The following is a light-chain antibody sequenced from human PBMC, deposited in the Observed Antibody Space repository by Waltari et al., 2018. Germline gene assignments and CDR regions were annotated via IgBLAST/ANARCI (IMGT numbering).Light chain of an antibody. V-gene: IGKV3-20*01. CDR1: QSVSSTY. CDR3: QQYVSSPVT. CDR2: GSS. Sequence: EIVLTQSPGTLSLSPGARATLPCRVSQSVSSTYLAWYQQKAGQAPRLLIYGSSTRATGIPDRFSGSGSGTEFTLTISRLEPEDFAVYYCQQYVSSPVTFGGGTKVEIK. J-gene: IGKJ4*01.